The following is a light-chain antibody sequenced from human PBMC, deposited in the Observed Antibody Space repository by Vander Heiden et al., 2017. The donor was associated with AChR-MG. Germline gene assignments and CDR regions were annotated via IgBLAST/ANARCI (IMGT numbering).Light chain of an antibody. CDR1: QDINRW. Sequence: DIQMTQSPSTLSARVGDRVTITCRASQDINRWLAWYQHKPGKAPKLLIFDASTLESGVPSRFSGSRSGTEFTLTISSLQPDDLATYYCQQYNTYSWTFGHGTKVELK. J-gene: IGKJ1*01. CDR3: QQYNTYSWT. CDR2: DAS. V-gene: IGKV1-5*01.